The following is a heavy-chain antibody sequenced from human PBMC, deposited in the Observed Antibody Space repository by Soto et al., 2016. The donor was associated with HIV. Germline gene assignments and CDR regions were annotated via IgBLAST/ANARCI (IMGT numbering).Heavy chain of an antibody. CDR3: VRRMIMITWDK. Sequence: QVQLQESGPGLVKPSETLSLTCSVSGDSISSSNYHWGWIRQPPGKGPEFIGSIYYTGSTYYNPSLKSRVTISTDTSKDQFSLKLTSVTAADTAMYYCVRRMIMITWDKWGPGTLVSVSX. CDR1: GDSISSSNYH. CDR2: IYYTGST. D-gene: IGHD3-16*01. J-gene: IGHJ4*01. V-gene: IGHV4-39*01.